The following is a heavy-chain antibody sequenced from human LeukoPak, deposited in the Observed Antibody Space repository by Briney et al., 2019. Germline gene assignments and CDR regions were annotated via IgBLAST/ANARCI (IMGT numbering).Heavy chain of an antibody. V-gene: IGHV3-15*01. CDR2: IKSKTDGGTT. Sequence: GGSLRLSCAASGFTFSNAWMSWVRQAPGKGLEWVGLIKSKTDGGTTDFAAPVKGRFTISRDDSKTTVYLQMNSLTAEDTALYYCVTGYWGSFNYWGQGTLVTVSS. J-gene: IGHJ4*02. CDR1: GFTFSNAW. CDR3: VTGYWGSFNY. D-gene: IGHD3-16*01.